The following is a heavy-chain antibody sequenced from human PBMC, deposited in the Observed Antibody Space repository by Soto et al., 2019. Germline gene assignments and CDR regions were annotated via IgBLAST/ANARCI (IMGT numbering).Heavy chain of an antibody. CDR2: IIPIFGTA. D-gene: IGHD3-22*01. CDR1: GGTFSSYA. Sequence: QVQLVQSGAEVKKPGSSVKVSCKASGGTFSSYAIIWVRQAPGQGLEWMGGIIPIFGTADYAQKFKGRVTITADESTSTGNMELSSLRSEDTAVYYCASHYDSSGYYYHGLDYWGQGTLVTVSS. V-gene: IGHV1-69*12. CDR3: ASHYDSSGYYYHGLDY. J-gene: IGHJ4*02.